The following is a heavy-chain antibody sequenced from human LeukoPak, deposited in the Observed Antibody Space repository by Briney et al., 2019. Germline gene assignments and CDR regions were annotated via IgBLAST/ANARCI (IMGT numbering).Heavy chain of an antibody. V-gene: IGHV4-34*01. CDR1: GVSFSDYY. D-gene: IGHD6-19*01. CDR2: INHSGST. Sequence: SGTLSLTCAVYGVSFSDYYWNWIRQPPGKGLEWIGEINHSGSTNYNPSLKSRVTISVDTSKNKFSLKLSSVTAADTAVYYCARGRQAGRVPLFDYWGQGTLVTVSS. J-gene: IGHJ4*02. CDR3: ARGRQAGRVPLFDY.